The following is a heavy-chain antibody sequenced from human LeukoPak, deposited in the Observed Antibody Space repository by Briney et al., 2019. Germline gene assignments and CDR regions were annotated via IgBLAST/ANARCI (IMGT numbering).Heavy chain of an antibody. CDR1: EFTFSSYE. CDR3: ARTGSLNCAD. V-gene: IGHV3-48*03. D-gene: IGHD3-9*01. CDR2: ISSSGSTI. Sequence: GGSLRLSCAASEFTFSSYEMNWVRQAPGKGLECVSYISSSGSTIYYADSVKGRFTISRDNAKNSLYLQMNSLSAEDTAVYYCARTGSLNCADWGKGTLVTVSS. J-gene: IGHJ4*02.